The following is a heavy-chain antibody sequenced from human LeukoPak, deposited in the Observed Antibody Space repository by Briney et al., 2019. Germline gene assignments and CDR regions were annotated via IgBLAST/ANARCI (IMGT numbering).Heavy chain of an antibody. CDR3: ARWGGDYGLDY. D-gene: IGHD2-21*02. CDR1: GGSIGSYY. CDR2: IYYSGST. V-gene: IGHV4-59*08. J-gene: IGHJ4*02. Sequence: PSETLSLTCTVSGGSIGSYYWSWIRQPPGKGLEWIGYIYYSGSTNYNPSLKSRVTISVDTSKNQFSLKLSSVTAADTAVYYCARWGGDYGLDYWGQGTLVTVSS.